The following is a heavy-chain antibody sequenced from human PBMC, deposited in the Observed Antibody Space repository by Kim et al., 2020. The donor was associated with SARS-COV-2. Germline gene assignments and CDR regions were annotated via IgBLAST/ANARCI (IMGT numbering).Heavy chain of an antibody. J-gene: IGHJ6*02. Sequence: SQTLSLTCAISGDSVSSNSAAWNWIRQSPSRGLEWLGRTYYRSKWYNDYAVSVKSRITINPDTSKNQFSLQLNSVTPEDTAVYYCARDLRHSSPRLSLFDYYYGMDVWGQGTTVTVSS. CDR3: ARDLRHSSPRLSLFDYYYGMDV. CDR2: TYYRSKWYN. V-gene: IGHV6-1*01. CDR1: GDSVSSNSAA. D-gene: IGHD6-13*01.